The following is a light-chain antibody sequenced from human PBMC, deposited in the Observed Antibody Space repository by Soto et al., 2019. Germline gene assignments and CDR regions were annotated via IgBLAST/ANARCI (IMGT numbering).Light chain of an antibody. Sequence: DIQMTQPPSSLSASVGDRVTITCQASQDITNYLNWYQQKPGKAPQLLIYDASNLETGVPSRFSGSGSGTDFTFTISSLQPEDIATYYCQQYDYLPLTFGGGTKVDIK. V-gene: IGKV1-33*01. CDR3: QQYDYLPLT. CDR1: QDITNY. J-gene: IGKJ4*01. CDR2: DAS.